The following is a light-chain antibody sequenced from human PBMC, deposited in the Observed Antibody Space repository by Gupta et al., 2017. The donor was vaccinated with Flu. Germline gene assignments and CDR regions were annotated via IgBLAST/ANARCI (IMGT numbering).Light chain of an antibody. Sequence: QSALTQPPSAAGSPVPPVTISCTGPSSDIGANNFVSCHQQYPGKPPKLIIYEATKRPAVVPDRFSVSKTGNTASLTVSGLQAEDEAEYYCSSHTRNDNFVFGTGTGVTVL. CDR1: SSDIGANNF. V-gene: IGLV2-8*01. CDR2: EAT. J-gene: IGLJ1*01. CDR3: SSHTRNDNFV.